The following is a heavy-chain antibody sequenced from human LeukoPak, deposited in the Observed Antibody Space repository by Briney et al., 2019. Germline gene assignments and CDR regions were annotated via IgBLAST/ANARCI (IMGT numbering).Heavy chain of an antibody. CDR2: INAGNGNT. CDR1: GYTFTSYA. J-gene: IGHJ4*02. V-gene: IGHV1-3*01. Sequence: GASVKVSCKASGYTFTSYAVHWVRQAPGQRPEWMGWINAGNGNTKYSQKFQGRVTITSDTSASTAYMKVSSLRSEDAAVYYCARAHYYDSSGYLDYWGQGTLVTVSS. D-gene: IGHD3-22*01. CDR3: ARAHYYDSSGYLDY.